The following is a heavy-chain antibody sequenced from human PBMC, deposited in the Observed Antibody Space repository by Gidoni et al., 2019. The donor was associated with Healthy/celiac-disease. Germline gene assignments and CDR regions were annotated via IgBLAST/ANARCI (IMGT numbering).Heavy chain of an antibody. Sequence: EVQLLESGGGLVQPGGSLRLSWAASGFTFSSYAMRWVRQAPGKGLEWVSAISGSGGSTYYADSVKGRFTISRDNSKNTLYLQMNSLRAEDTAVYYCAKGIFRRYYYDSSGLGALDYWGQGTLVTVSS. V-gene: IGHV3-23*01. CDR1: GFTFSSYA. D-gene: IGHD3-22*01. CDR2: ISGSGGST. CDR3: AKGIFRRYYYDSSGLGALDY. J-gene: IGHJ4*02.